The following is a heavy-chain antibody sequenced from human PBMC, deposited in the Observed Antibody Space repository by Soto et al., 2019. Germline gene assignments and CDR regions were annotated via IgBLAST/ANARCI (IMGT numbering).Heavy chain of an antibody. D-gene: IGHD3-22*01. Sequence: SETLSLTCAVYGGSFSGYYWSWIRQPPGKGLEWIGEINHSGSTNYNPSLKSRVTISVDTSKNQFSLKLSSVTAADTAVYYCASLRRYYYDSSGYHKPSPFDYWGQGTLVTVSS. CDR1: GGSFSGYY. CDR2: INHSGST. V-gene: IGHV4-34*01. J-gene: IGHJ4*02. CDR3: ASLRRYYYDSSGYHKPSPFDY.